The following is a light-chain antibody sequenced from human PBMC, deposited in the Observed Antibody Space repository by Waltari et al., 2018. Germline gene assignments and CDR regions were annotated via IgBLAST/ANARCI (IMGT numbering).Light chain of an antibody. V-gene: IGKV2-30*02. CDR2: KVS. CDR3: MQALHTPRFT. J-gene: IGKJ3*01. CDR1: HRLVHGDGNTY. Sequence: VVLTQSPLSLPVTLGQPASLSCRSSHRLVHGDGNTYLNWFQQRPGQSPRRLIYKVSNRDSGVPDRFSGSASGTDFTLKISRVEVEDVGVYYCMQALHTPRFTFGPGTKVDIK.